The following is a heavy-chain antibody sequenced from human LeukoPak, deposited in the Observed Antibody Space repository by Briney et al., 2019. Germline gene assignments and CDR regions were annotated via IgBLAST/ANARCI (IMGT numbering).Heavy chain of an antibody. D-gene: IGHD6-13*01. Sequence: AGGSLRLSCAASGFTFSSYGMHWVRQAPGKGLEWVAVIWYDGSNKYCADSVKGRFTISRDNYKNTLYLEMNSLRAEDTAVYYCARDLSSYFDYWGQGTLVTVSS. CDR3: ARDLSSYFDY. V-gene: IGHV3-33*01. CDR2: IWYDGSNK. CDR1: GFTFSSYG. J-gene: IGHJ4*02.